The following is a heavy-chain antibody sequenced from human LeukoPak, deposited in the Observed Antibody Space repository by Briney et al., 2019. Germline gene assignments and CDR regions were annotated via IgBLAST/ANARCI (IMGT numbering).Heavy chain of an antibody. CDR1: GFTFSGYG. J-gene: IGHJ4*02. D-gene: IGHD3-22*01. Sequence: GGSLRLSCATSGFTFSGYGMHWVRQAPGKGLEWVTVIWSDGSNKYYADSVRGRFTISRDNSKNTLYLQMNSLRAEDTAVYYCARGYYAGRGHHFEYWGQGTLLTVSS. CDR3: ARGYYAGRGHHFEY. V-gene: IGHV3-33*01. CDR2: IWSDGSNK.